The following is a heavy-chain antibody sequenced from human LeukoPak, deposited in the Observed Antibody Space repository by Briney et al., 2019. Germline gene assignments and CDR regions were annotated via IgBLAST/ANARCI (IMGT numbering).Heavy chain of an antibody. J-gene: IGHJ4*02. D-gene: IGHD1-26*01. CDR2: IYPATGAT. V-gene: IGHV1-2*02. Sequence: ASVTVSCKASGYTFTDYYLHWVRQAPGQGLEWMGWIYPATGATEYSRRFQGRATMTRATSISTAYMELTRLTSDDTAVYYCASVTYSSPSSWDYWGQGTLVSVSS. CDR1: GYTFTDYY. CDR3: ASVTYSSPSSWDY.